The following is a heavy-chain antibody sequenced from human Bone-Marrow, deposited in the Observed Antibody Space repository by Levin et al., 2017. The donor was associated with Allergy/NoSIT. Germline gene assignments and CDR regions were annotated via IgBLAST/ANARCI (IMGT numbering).Heavy chain of an antibody. CDR2: ISYDGSSK. CDR1: GFTFSSNA. CDR3: ARVDSSSGYSHFDY. J-gene: IGHJ4*02. Sequence: GGSLRLSCAASGFTFSSNAMNWVRQAPGKGLEWVAVISYDGSSKYYADSVKDRFTISRDNSKNTLYLQMNSLRAEDTAVYYCARVDSSSGYSHFDYWGQGTLVTVSS. V-gene: IGHV3-30-3*01. D-gene: IGHD6-13*01.